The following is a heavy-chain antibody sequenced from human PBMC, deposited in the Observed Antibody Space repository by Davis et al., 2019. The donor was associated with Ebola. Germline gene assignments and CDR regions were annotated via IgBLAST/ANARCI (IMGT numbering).Heavy chain of an antibody. CDR1: GYRFTSYY. J-gene: IGHJ3*02. Sequence: ASVKVSCKASGYRFTSYYMHWVRQAPGQGLEWMGIINPITGGTSYAQNFQVRVNMTRDTSTSTVYMELSSLRSEDTAVYYCAREGGRYYDSRGYVFDIWGQGTMVKVSS. V-gene: IGHV1-46*01. CDR3: AREGGRYYDSRGYVFDI. D-gene: IGHD3-22*01. CDR2: INPITGGT.